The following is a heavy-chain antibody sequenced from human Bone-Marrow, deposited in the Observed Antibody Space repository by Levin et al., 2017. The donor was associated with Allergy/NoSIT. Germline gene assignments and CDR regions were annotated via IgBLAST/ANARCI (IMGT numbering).Heavy chain of an antibody. V-gene: IGHV1-69*13. J-gene: IGHJ4*02. CDR2: IIPIFGTA. D-gene: IGHD3-9*01. CDR1: GGTFSSYA. Sequence: ASVKVSCKASGGTFSSYAISWVRQAPGQGLEWMGGIIPIFGTANYAQKFQGRVTITADESTSTAYMELSSLRSEDTAVYYCARGPFDWLLWYFDYWGQGTLVTVSS. CDR3: ARGPFDWLLWYFDY.